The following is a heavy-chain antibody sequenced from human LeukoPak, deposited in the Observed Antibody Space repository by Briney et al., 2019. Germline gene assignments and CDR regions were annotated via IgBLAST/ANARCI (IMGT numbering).Heavy chain of an antibody. Sequence: GASVKVSCKASGYTFTAYYLHWVRQAPGQGLEWMGWINTNTGNPTYAQGFTGRFIFSLDTSVSTAYLQISSLKAEDTAVYYCARGGLWEPPTPPHDAFDIWGQGTMVTVSS. CDR3: ARGGLWEPPTPPHDAFDI. D-gene: IGHD1-26*01. V-gene: IGHV7-4-1*02. J-gene: IGHJ3*02. CDR1: GYTFTAYY. CDR2: INTNTGNP.